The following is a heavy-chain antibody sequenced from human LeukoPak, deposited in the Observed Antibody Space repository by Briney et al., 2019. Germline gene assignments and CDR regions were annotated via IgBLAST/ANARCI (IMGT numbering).Heavy chain of an antibody. CDR1: GFTFSSYA. CDR3: ARGGFCSGGSCPVDYYYYMDV. D-gene: IGHD2-15*01. Sequence: AGGSLRLSCAASGFTFSSYAMSWVRQAPGKGLVWVSRINSDGSSTSYADSVKGRFTISRDNAKNTLYLQLNSLRAEDTAVYYCARGGFCSGGSCPVDYYYYMDVWGKGTTVTVSS. V-gene: IGHV3-74*01. J-gene: IGHJ6*03. CDR2: INSDGSST.